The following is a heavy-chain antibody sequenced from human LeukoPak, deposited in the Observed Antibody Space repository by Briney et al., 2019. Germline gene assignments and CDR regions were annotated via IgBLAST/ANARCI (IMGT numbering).Heavy chain of an antibody. CDR3: ARGPTFFWDCSSTSCYSRNWFDP. D-gene: IGHD2-2*02. Sequence: SETLSLTCTVYGGSFSGYYWSWLRQPPGKGLEWIGAINHSGSTNYNPSLKSRVTISVDTSKNQFSLKPSSVTAADTAVYYCARGPTFFWDCSSTSCYSRNWFDPWGQGTLVTVSS. J-gene: IGHJ5*02. CDR1: GGSFSGYY. V-gene: IGHV4-34*01. CDR2: INHSGST.